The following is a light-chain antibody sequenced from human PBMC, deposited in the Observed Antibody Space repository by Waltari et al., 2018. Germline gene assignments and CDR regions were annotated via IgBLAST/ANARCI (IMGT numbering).Light chain of an antibody. CDR2: DTT. CDR1: TGPVTRDLS. Sequence: QAVVTQDPSLTVSPGGPVPPTCCSRTGPVTRDLSPYWFQQKPGQAPRTLIYDTTNKHSWTPARFSGSLLGGKAALTLSGAQPEDEAEYYCLLSYSGAWVFGGGTNLTVL. V-gene: IGLV7-46*01. J-gene: IGLJ3*02. CDR3: LLSYSGAWV.